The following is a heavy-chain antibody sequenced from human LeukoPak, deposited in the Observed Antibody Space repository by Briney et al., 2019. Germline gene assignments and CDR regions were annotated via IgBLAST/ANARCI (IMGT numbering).Heavy chain of an antibody. CDR2: INHSGST. Sequence: SETLSLTCAVYVGSFSGYYWSWIRQPPGKGLEWIGEINHSGSTNYNPSLKGRVTISVDTSKNQFSLKLSSVTAADTAVYYCAREPPQYSSSQYFQHWGQGTLVTVSS. V-gene: IGHV4-34*01. D-gene: IGHD6-13*01. J-gene: IGHJ1*01. CDR1: VGSFSGYY. CDR3: AREPPQYSSSQYFQH.